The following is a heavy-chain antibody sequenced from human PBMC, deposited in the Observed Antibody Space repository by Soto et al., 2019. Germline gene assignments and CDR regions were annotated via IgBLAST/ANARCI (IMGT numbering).Heavy chain of an antibody. Sequence: SETLSLTCTVSGGSISSGSYYWGWIRQPPGKGLEWIGSIYYNGNTYYNPSLKSRVTISLDTSKNQFSLRLSSVAAADSAVYYCGRHIAITAIGDWFDPWGQGALVTVS. V-gene: IGHV4-39*01. J-gene: IGHJ5*02. CDR1: GGSISSGSYY. D-gene: IGHD1-20*01. CDR2: IYYNGNT. CDR3: GRHIAITAIGDWFDP.